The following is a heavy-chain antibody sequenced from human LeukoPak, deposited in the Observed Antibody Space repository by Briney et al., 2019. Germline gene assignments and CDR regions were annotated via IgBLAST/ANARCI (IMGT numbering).Heavy chain of an antibody. J-gene: IGHJ4*02. V-gene: IGHV3-53*01. CDR2: IYSGGST. Sequence: GGSLRLSCAASGFTVSSNYMSWVRQAPGKGLEWVSVIYSGGSTYYTDSVKGRFTISRDNSKNTLYLQMNSLRAEDTAVYYCARLDDMAFDYWGQGTLVTVSS. D-gene: IGHD3-22*01. CDR1: GFTVSSNY. CDR3: ARLDDMAFDY.